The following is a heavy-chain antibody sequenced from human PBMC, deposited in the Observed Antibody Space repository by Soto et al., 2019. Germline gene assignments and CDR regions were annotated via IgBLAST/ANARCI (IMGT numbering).Heavy chain of an antibody. CDR1: GGSISSYY. CDR3: ARRYSSGWFDY. V-gene: IGHV4-59*01. J-gene: IGHJ4*02. Sequence: SETLSLTCTVSGGSISSYYWSWIRQPPGKGLEWIGYIYYSGSTNYNPSLKSRITISVDTSKDQFSLKLSSVTAADTAVYYCARRYSSGWFDYWGQGTLVTVSS. CDR2: IYYSGST. D-gene: IGHD6-19*01.